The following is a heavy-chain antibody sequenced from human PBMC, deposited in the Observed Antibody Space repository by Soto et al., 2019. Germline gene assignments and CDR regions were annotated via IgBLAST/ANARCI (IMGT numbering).Heavy chain of an antibody. CDR3: ASTGYYDSSGYPYYFDY. CDR2: INAGNGNT. Sequence: RASVKVSCKASGYTFTSYAMHWVRQAPGQRLEWMGWINAGNGNTKYSQKFQGRVTITRDTSASTAYMELSSLRSEDTAVYYCASTGYYDSSGYPYYFDYWGQGTLVTVSS. D-gene: IGHD3-22*01. V-gene: IGHV1-3*01. J-gene: IGHJ4*02. CDR1: GYTFTSYA.